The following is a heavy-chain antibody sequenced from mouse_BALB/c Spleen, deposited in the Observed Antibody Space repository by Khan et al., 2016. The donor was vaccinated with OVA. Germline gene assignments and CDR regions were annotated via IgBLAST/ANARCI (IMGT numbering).Heavy chain of an antibody. D-gene: IGHD2-14*01. V-gene: IGHV2-6-4*01. CDR1: GFSFSRYN. CDR2: IWGGGGT. Sequence: QVQLKQSGPGLVAPSQSLSITCTVSGFSFSRYNIHWVRQPPGKGLEWLGMIWGGGGTDYNSTLKSRLSISKDNSKSQVFLKMNSLQTDYSAMYYCARAYYRSDGYYAMDYWGQGTSVTVSS. CDR3: ARAYYRSDGYYAMDY. J-gene: IGHJ4*01.